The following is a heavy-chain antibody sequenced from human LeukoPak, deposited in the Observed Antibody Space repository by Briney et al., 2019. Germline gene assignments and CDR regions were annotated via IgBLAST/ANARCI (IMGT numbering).Heavy chain of an antibody. CDR1: GFTVSSNY. D-gene: IGHD3-10*01. CDR2: IYSGGST. V-gene: IGHV3-66*01. J-gene: IGHJ4*02. Sequence: GGSLRLSCAASGFTVSSNYMSWVRQAPGKGLEWVSVIYSGGSTYYADSVKGRFTISRDNSKNTLYLQMISLRAEDTAVYYCAKEKDGSGSFDYWGQGTLVTVSS. CDR3: AKEKDGSGSFDY.